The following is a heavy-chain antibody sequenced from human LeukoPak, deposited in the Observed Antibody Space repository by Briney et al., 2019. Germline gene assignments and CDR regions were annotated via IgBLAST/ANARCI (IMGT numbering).Heavy chain of an antibody. CDR1: SGSISTSNYY. CDR3: ARELYDSSGYWFDP. D-gene: IGHD3-22*01. Sequence: SETLSLTCTVSSGSISTSNYYWGWVRQPPGKALEWIGNIFYSGSTYYSPSLKSRVTISLDTSKNQFSLKLSSVTAADTAVYYCARELYDSSGYWFDPWGQGTLVTVSS. CDR2: IFYSGST. V-gene: IGHV4-39*07. J-gene: IGHJ5*02.